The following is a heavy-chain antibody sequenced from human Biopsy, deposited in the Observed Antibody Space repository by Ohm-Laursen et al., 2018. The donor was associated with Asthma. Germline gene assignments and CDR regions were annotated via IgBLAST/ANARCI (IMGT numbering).Heavy chain of an antibody. Sequence: ASVKVSCKTSGYTFNSAGITWARQAPGQGLEWMGWISVYNGNTKVAQKLQDRATMITDTSTGTAYMELRSLRSDDTAVYFCARAVDYSHYYGIDVWGQGTTVTVS. CDR1: GYTFNSAG. D-gene: IGHD3-10*01. CDR3: ARAVDYSHYYGIDV. CDR2: ISVYNGNT. J-gene: IGHJ6*02. V-gene: IGHV1-18*01.